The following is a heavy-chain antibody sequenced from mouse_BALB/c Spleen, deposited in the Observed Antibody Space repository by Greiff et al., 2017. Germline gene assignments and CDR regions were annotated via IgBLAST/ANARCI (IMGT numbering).Heavy chain of an antibody. V-gene: IGHV2-9*02. CDR2: IWAGGST. CDR3: ARDFYGSSYRYFDV. Sequence: VKLVESGPGLVAPSQSLSITCTVSGFSLTSYGVHWVRQPPGKGLEWLGVIWAGGSTNYNSALMSRLSISKDNSKSQVFLKMNSLQTDDTAMYYCARDFYGSSYRYFDVWGAGTTVTVSS. J-gene: IGHJ1*01. CDR1: GFSLTSYG. D-gene: IGHD1-1*01.